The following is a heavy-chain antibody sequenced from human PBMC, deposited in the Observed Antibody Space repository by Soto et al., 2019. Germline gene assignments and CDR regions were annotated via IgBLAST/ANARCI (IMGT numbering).Heavy chain of an antibody. CDR2: TYYRSKWYN. J-gene: IGHJ3*02. CDR1: GDSDSSNSAA. D-gene: IGHD6-6*01. Sequence: SPTLPRTYAISGDSDSSNSAAWNWIKQTPSRGLEWLGRTYYRSKWYNDYAVSVKSRITINPDTSKNQFSLQLNSVTPEDTAVYYCARVESSSSAFDILGQGTMVTVSS. CDR3: ARVESSSSAFDI. V-gene: IGHV6-1*01.